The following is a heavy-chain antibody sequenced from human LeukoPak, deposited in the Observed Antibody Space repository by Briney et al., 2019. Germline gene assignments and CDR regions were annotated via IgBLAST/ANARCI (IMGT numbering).Heavy chain of an antibody. CDR1: GYTFTSYG. V-gene: IGHV1-46*01. CDR2: INPSGGST. Sequence: GASVKVSCKASGYTFTSYGISWVRQAPGQGLEWMGIINPSGGSTSYAQKFQGRVTMTRDTSTSTVYMELSSLRSEDTAVYYCARGATEVTDAFDIWGQGTMVTVSS. CDR3: ARGATEVTDAFDI. D-gene: IGHD4-23*01. J-gene: IGHJ3*02.